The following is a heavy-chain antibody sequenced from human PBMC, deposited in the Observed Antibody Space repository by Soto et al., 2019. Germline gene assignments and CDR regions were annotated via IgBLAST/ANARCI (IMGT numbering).Heavy chain of an antibody. Sequence: PSETLSLTCAVSGGSISSGGYSWSWIRQPPGKGLEWIGYIYHSGSTYYNPSLKSRVTISVDTSKNQFSLKLSSVTAADTAVYYCARSTIFPTPGLNWFDPWGQGTLVTVSS. V-gene: IGHV4-30-2*02. CDR2: IYHSGST. J-gene: IGHJ5*02. CDR3: ARSTIFPTPGLNWFDP. D-gene: IGHD3-9*01. CDR1: GGSISSGGYS.